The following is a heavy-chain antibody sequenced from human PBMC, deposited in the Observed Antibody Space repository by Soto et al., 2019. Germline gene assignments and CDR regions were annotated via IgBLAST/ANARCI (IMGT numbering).Heavy chain of an antibody. CDR3: ARMGYYSRDY. CDR2: IYYSGST. Sequence: TLSLTCTVSGGSISSSTYYWGWIRQPPGKGLEWIGSIYYSGSTYYNPSLKSRVTISVDTSKNQFSLKLSSVTAADTAVYYCARMGYYSRDYWGQGTLVTVSS. CDR1: GGSISSSTYY. D-gene: IGHD3-10*01. V-gene: IGHV4-39*01. J-gene: IGHJ4*02.